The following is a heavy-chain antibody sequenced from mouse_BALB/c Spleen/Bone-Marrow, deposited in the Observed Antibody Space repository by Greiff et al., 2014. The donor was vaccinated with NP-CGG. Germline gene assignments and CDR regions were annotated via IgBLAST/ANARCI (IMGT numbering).Heavy chain of an antibody. CDR1: GFNIKDTY. CDR3: ASYYYGSNAFAY. V-gene: IGHV14-3*02. J-gene: IGHJ3*01. Sequence: VQLQQSGAELVKPGASVKLSCTASGFNIKDTYMHWVKQRPEQGLEWIGRIDPANGNTKYDPKFQGKATITAATSSNTAYLQLISLTSEAAAVYYCASYYYGSNAFAYWGQGTLVTVSA. D-gene: IGHD1-1*01. CDR2: IDPANGNT.